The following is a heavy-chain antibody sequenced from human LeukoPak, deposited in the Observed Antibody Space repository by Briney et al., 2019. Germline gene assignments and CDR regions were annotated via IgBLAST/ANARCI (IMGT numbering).Heavy chain of an antibody. CDR3: ARGQSGTYGTFDY. Sequence: SETLSLTCAVSDGSISSYNWWSWVRQPPGKGLEWIGEIFHSGSTNYNPSLKSRVTISVDKSKNQFSLKLRSVTAADTAIYYCARGQSGTYGTFDYWGQGTLVTVSS. CDR2: IFHSGST. J-gene: IGHJ4*02. CDR1: DGSISSYNW. V-gene: IGHV4-4*02. D-gene: IGHD1-26*01.